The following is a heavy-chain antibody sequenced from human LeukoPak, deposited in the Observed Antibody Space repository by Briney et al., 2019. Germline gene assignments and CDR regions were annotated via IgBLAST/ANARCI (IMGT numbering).Heavy chain of an antibody. CDR3: VREGLNCSSTSCQRATFDY. Sequence: GGSLRLSCAVSGSSFSIYDMHWVRQATGQGLEWVSAIGGGFDTYYSDSVKGRFTISRDNSKSSVFLQMNSLRAEDTAVYYCVREGLNCSSTSCQRATFDYWGQGTLVTVSS. J-gene: IGHJ4*02. CDR1: GSSFSIYD. CDR2: IGGGFDT. V-gene: IGHV3-13*01. D-gene: IGHD2-2*01.